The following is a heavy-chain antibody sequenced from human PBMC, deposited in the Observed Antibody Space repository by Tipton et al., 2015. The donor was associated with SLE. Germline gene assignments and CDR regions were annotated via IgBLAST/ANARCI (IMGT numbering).Heavy chain of an antibody. CDR2: IYTSGST. J-gene: IGHJ4*02. D-gene: IGHD3-10*01. CDR3: ATMVLKTLY. V-gene: IGHV4-61*02. Sequence: TLSLTCTVSGGSISSGSYYWSWIRQPAGKGLEWIGRIYTSGSTNYNPSLKSRVTMSVDTSKNQFSLQLSSVTAADTAVYYCATMVLKTLYWGQGTLVTVSS. CDR1: GGSISSGSYY.